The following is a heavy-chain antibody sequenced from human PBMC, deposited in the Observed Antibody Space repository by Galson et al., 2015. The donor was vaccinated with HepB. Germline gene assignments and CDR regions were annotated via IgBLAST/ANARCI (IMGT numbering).Heavy chain of an antibody. D-gene: IGHD3-3*01. CDR3: GRDPLRFRRTEAADH. Sequence: SLRLSCAASGFTFSDYTMNWVRQAPGKGLEWVSSITSSNNYTYYADSVKGRFTISRDNAQNSLYLQMSSLTAEDTAVYYCGRDPLRFRRTEAADHWGQGTLVTVSS. CDR1: GFTFSDYT. J-gene: IGHJ5*02. V-gene: IGHV3-21*01. CDR2: ITSSNNYT.